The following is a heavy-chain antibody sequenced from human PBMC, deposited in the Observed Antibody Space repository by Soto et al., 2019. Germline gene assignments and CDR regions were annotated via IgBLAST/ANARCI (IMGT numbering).Heavy chain of an antibody. V-gene: IGHV3-48*02. CDR2: ISSSSSTI. CDR3: GGNRKGPKNYYYGMDV. CDR1: GFTFSSYS. D-gene: IGHD1-1*01. J-gene: IGHJ6*02. Sequence: GGSLRLSCAASGFTFSSYSMNWVRQAPGKGLEWVSYISSSSSTIYYADSVKGRFTISRDNAKNSLYLQMNSLRDEDTGGLLCGGNRKGPKNYYYGMDVWGQGTTVTVSS.